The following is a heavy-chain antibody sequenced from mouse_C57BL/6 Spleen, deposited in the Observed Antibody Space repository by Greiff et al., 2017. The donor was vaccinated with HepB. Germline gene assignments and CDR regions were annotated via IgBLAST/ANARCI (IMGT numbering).Heavy chain of an antibody. CDR2: IYPGDGAT. D-gene: IGHD3-2*02. V-gene: IGHV1-82*01. CDR3: ARSGAAQTLFAY. CDR1: GYAFSSSW. Sequence: QVQLKESGPELVKPGASVKISCKASGYAFSSSWMNWVKQRPGKGLEWIGRIYPGDGATNYNGKFKGKATLTADKYSSIAYMQLSILTSEDSAVYFCARSGAAQTLFAYWGPGTLVTVSA. J-gene: IGHJ3*01.